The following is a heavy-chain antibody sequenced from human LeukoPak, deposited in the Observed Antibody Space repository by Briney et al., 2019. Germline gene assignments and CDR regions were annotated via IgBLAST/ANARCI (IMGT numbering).Heavy chain of an antibody. V-gene: IGHV4-39*01. CDR2: IYYNGDT. CDR3: AVLLYRHYHWLDS. D-gene: IGHD3-16*02. J-gene: IGHJ5*01. CDR1: GASISSNSFY. Sequence: SETLSLTCTVSGASISSNSFYWGWIRQPPGKGLEWIGTIYYNGDTFYSPSLKSRVSMSVDTSASQFSLKLPSVTAADTAVYYCAVLLYRHYHWLDSRGRGTLVSVSS.